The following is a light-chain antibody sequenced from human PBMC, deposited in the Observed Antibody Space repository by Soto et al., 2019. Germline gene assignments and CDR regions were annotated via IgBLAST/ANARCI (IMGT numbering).Light chain of an antibody. CDR3: QQDDSSPMYT. Sequence: VLTQSPGTLSLSPGERATLSCRPSQTINKSYLAWYQQRPGQAPRLLIYETSTRATGIPDRFSGSGSWTAFTLTISRLEPEDFALYYCQQDDSSPMYTFGQGTKLEIK. CDR1: QTINKSY. J-gene: IGKJ2*01. CDR2: ETS. V-gene: IGKV3-20*01.